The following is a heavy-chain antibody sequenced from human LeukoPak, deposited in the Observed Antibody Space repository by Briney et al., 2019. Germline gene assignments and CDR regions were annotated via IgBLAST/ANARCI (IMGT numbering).Heavy chain of an antibody. D-gene: IGHD3-10*01. CDR3: AKSNGYGLVDI. CDR2: IHTTGST. CDR1: GGSISSYY. V-gene: IGHV4-4*07. J-gene: IGHJ3*02. Sequence: SETLSLTCTVSGGSISSYYWSWIRQPAGKGLEWIGRIHTTGSTNYNPSLKSRVTMSEDTSKNQFSLKLNSVTAADTAVYYCAKSNGYGLVDIWGQGTMVTVSS.